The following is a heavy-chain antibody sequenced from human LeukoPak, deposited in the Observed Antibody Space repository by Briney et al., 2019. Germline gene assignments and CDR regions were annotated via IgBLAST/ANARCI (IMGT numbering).Heavy chain of an antibody. CDR3: ASPTE. V-gene: IGHV4-34*01. CDR2: INHSGST. Sequence: PSETLSLTCAVYGGSLSGSSWTWIRQPPGKGLEWVGEINHSGSTEFNPSLKSRVSISLDRSKNQFSLKVTAVTAADTAIYYCASPTEWGQGTLVTVSS. CDR1: GGSLSGSS. J-gene: IGHJ4*02.